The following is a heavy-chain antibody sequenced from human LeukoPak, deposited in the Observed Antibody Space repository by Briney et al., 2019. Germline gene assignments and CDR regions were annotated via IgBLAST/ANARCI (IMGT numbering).Heavy chain of an antibody. J-gene: IGHJ4*02. CDR3: ASTLSGDSSGYSYYFDY. CDR2: ISAYNGNT. V-gene: IGHV1-18*01. Sequence: GASVKVSCKASGYTFTSYGISWVRQAPGQGLEWMGWISAYNGNTNYAQELQGRVTMTTDTSTSTAYMELRSLRSDDTAVYYCASTLSGDSSGYSYYFDYWGQGTLVTVSS. D-gene: IGHD3-22*01. CDR1: GYTFTSYG.